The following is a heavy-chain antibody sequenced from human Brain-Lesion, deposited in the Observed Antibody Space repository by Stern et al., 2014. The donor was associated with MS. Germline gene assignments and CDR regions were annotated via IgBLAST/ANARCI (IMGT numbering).Heavy chain of an antibody. CDR3: ATYYYDSTGYNDF. CDR2: INPKSGGT. D-gene: IGHD3-22*01. Sequence: GQLVESGAEVKKPGASVKVSCKASGYTFTGYYMHWVRQAPGQGLEWMGWINPKSGGTNYAQKFQGWVTMTRDTSINTAYMELSRLRSDDTAVYYRATYYYDSTGYNDFWGQGTLVTVSS. CDR1: GYTFTGYY. V-gene: IGHV1-2*04. J-gene: IGHJ4*02.